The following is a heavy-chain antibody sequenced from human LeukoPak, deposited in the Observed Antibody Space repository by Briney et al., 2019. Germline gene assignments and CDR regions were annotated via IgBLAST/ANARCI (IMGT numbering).Heavy chain of an antibody. D-gene: IGHD5-24*01. CDR1: GYTFTGYY. Sequence: ASVKVSCKASGYTFTGYYMHWVRQAPGQGLEWMGWISPNSGGTNYVQKFQGRVTMTRDTSISTAYMELSRLRSDDTAVYYCARVRDGYNGGVVYWGQGTLGTVSS. J-gene: IGHJ4*02. CDR3: ARVRDGYNGGVVY. V-gene: IGHV1-2*02. CDR2: ISPNSGGT.